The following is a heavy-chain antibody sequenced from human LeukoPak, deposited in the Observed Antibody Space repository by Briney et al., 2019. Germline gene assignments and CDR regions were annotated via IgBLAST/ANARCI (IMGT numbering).Heavy chain of an antibody. V-gene: IGHV1-2*02. J-gene: IGHJ4*02. Sequence: ASVNVSCKASGYTFTGYYMHWVRQAPGQGLEWMGWINPNSGGTYYEQKFRGRVTMTRDTSISTAYIELSSLRSDDTAVYYCARGPFDNWGQGTLVTVSS. CDR2: INPNSGGT. CDR1: GYTFTGYY. CDR3: ARGPFDN.